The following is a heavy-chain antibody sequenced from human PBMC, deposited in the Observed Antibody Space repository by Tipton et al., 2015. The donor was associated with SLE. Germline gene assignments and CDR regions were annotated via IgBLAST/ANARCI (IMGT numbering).Heavy chain of an antibody. CDR1: GFTFSSYA. CDR3: ARRVGSYYGMDV. CDR2: ISYDGSNK. J-gene: IGHJ6*02. D-gene: IGHD3-10*01. Sequence: SLRLSCAASGFTFSSYAMHWVRQAPGKGPEWVAVISYDGSNKYYADSVKGRFTISRDNSKNTLYLQMNSLRAEDTAVYYCARRVGSYYGMDVWGQGTTVTVSS. V-gene: IGHV3-30*04.